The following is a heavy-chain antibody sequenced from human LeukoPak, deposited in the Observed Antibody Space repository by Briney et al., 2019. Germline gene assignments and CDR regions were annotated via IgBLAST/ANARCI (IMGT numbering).Heavy chain of an antibody. Sequence: PGGSLTLSCAPSGLSFGSYGINWVRPAPEKGREWVAHEWSDGTKKLYADSENGRFTVHRHNPKNTVSLKTDSLRPEDTAISHWARSGGGLPIGGGHSSGWADYWGQGTLVTVSS. CDR2: EWSDGTKK. D-gene: IGHD6-19*01. J-gene: IGHJ4*02. CDR1: GLSFGSYG. V-gene: IGHV3-33*01. CDR3: ARSGGGLPIGGGHSSGWADY.